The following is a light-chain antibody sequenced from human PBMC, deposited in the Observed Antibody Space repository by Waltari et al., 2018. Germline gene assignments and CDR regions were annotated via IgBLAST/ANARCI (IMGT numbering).Light chain of an antibody. J-gene: IGLJ3*02. V-gene: IGLV2-8*01. CDR3: SSYAGSNNLV. CDR1: SSDVGGYNY. Sequence: QSALTQPPSASGSPGQSVTISCTGTSSDVGGYNYVSWYQQHPGKAPKLMIYDVSPRPSGVPERFAGSKSGNTASLTVSGLQAEDEADYYCSSYAGSNNLVFGGGTKLTVL. CDR2: DVS.